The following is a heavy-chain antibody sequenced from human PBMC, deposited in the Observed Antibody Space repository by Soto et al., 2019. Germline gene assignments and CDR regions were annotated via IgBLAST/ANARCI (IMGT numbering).Heavy chain of an antibody. D-gene: IGHD2-15*01. J-gene: IGHJ6*02. Sequence: ASVKVSCKASGYTFTGYYMHWVRQAPGQGLEWMGWISAYNGNTNYAQKLQGRVTMTTDTSTSTAYMELRSLRSDDTAVYYCARDVVVAAATHYYYGMDVWGQGTTVTVSS. CDR1: GYTFTGYY. CDR3: ARDVVVAAATHYYYGMDV. V-gene: IGHV1-18*04. CDR2: ISAYNGNT.